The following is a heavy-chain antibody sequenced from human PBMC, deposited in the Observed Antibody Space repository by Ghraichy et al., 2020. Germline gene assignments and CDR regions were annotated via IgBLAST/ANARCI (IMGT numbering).Heavy chain of an antibody. CDR3: ARHPGGYIYPNNWFDP. J-gene: IGHJ5*02. D-gene: IGHD3-22*01. CDR2: IYYSGST. V-gene: IGHV4-39*01. Sequence: SETLSLTCTVSGGSISSRSYYWGWIRQPPGKGLEWIGSIYYSGSTYYNPSLKSRVTISVDTSKNQFSLKLSSVTAADTAGYYCARHPGGYIYPNNWFDPCGRGTLVTVSP. CDR1: GGSISSRSYY.